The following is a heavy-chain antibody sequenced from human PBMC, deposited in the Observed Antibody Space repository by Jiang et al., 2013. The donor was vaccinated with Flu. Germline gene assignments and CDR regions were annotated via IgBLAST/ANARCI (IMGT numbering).Heavy chain of an antibody. CDR3: ARDSSSSDYYYYGMDV. CDR2: IYYSGST. Sequence: GSGLVKPSETLSLTCTVSGGSISSYYWSWIRQPPGKGLEWIGYIYYSGSTNYNPSLKSRVTISVDTSKNQFSLKLSSVTAADTAVYYCARDSSSSDYYYYGMDVVGPRGPRSPSP. V-gene: IGHV4-59*01. CDR1: GGSISSYY. J-gene: IGHJ6*02. D-gene: IGHD6-6*01.